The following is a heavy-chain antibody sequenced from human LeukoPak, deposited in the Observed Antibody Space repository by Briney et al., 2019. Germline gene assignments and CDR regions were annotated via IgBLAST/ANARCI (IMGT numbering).Heavy chain of an antibody. J-gene: IGHJ3*02. D-gene: IGHD4-17*01. Sequence: PGGSLRLSCAASGFTFSSYGMHWVRQAPGKGLEWVAFIRYDGSNKYYADSVKGRFTISRDNSKNTLYLQMNSLRAEDTAVYYCARAHTVTGAFDIWGQGTMVTVSS. CDR1: GFTFSSYG. CDR2: IRYDGSNK. V-gene: IGHV3-30*02. CDR3: ARAHTVTGAFDI.